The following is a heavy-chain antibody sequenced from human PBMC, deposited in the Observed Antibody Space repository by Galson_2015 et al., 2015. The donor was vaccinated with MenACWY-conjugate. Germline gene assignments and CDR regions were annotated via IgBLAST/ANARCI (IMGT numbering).Heavy chain of an antibody. CDR2: ISYDGSNK. V-gene: IGHV3-30*03. J-gene: IGHJ6*02. CDR3: AHVFVPAAITGGMDV. CDR1: GFTFSSYG. D-gene: IGHD2-2*01. Sequence: SLRLSCAASGFTFSSYGMHWVRQAPGKGLEWVAVISYDGSNKYYADSVKGRFTISRDNSKNTLYLQMNSLRAEDTAVYYCAHVFVPAAITGGMDVWGQGTTVTVSS.